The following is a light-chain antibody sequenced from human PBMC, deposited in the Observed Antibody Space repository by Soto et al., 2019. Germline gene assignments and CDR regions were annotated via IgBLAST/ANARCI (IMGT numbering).Light chain of an antibody. CDR1: QSISSW. V-gene: IGKV1-5*03. Sequence: DIQMTQSPSTLSASVGDRVTITCRASQSISSWLAWYQQKPGKAPKLLIYKASSLESVVPSRFSGSGSGTEFTLTISSLQPDDFATYYCQHYNSYTYTFGQGTKLEIK. J-gene: IGKJ2*01. CDR3: QHYNSYTYT. CDR2: KAS.